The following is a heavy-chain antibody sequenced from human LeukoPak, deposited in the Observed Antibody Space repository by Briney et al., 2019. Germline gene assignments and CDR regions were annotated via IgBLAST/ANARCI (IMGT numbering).Heavy chain of an antibody. J-gene: IGHJ4*02. Sequence: SGPTLVNPTETLTLTCTVSGFSLSNGRMGVSWIRQPPVKALEWLAHIFSNDGKSYITSLKSRLTISKDTSKIQVVLTMTNMYPVDTATYYCARIADSSSWYLDSWGQGTLVTVSS. D-gene: IGHD6-13*01. CDR1: GFSLSNGRMG. CDR2: IFSNDGK. CDR3: ARIADSSSWYLDS. V-gene: IGHV2-26*01.